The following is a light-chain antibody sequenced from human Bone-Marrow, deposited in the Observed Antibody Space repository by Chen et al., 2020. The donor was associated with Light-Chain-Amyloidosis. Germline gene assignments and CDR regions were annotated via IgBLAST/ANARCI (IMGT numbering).Light chain of an antibody. CDR3: QSADSSGTYEVI. Sequence: SYELTQPPPVPVSPGQTARITCSGDVLPTKDAYWYQQKQGQAPVLVIHRDTERPWGISGRFSGSSSGTTATLTISRVQAEDGADYHCQSADSSGTYEVIFGGGTKLTVL. CDR2: RDT. CDR1: VLPTKD. J-gene: IGLJ2*01. V-gene: IGLV3-25*03.